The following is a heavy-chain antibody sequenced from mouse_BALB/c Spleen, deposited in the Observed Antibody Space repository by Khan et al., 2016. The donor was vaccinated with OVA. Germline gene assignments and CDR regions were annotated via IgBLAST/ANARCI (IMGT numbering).Heavy chain of an antibody. CDR1: GFTFSSYG. V-gene: IGHV5-17*02. CDR2: ISGDSSTI. D-gene: IGHD1-1*01. CDR3: ATSYYYGYYFDY. J-gene: IGHJ2*01. Sequence: EVQGVESGGGLVQPGGSRKLSCAASGFTFSSYGMHWVRQAPEKGLEWVAYISGDSSTIYYTATVKGRFTISRANPKNNLSLPMTSLMAEDTAMYYCATSYYYGYYFDYWGPGTTLTVSS.